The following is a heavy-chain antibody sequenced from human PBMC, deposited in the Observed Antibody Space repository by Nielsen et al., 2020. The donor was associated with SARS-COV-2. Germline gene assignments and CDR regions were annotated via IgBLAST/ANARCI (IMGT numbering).Heavy chain of an antibody. CDR1: GFTFSSYA. V-gene: IGHV3-30*04. Sequence: GESLKISCAASGFTFSSYAMHWVRQAPGKGLEWVAVISYDGSNKYYADSVKGRFTISRDNSKNTLFLQMNSLRAEDTAVYYCARIHCSGGSCYSVYLGMDVWGQGTTVTVSS. J-gene: IGHJ6*02. CDR3: ARIHCSGGSCYSVYLGMDV. CDR2: ISYDGSNK. D-gene: IGHD2-15*01.